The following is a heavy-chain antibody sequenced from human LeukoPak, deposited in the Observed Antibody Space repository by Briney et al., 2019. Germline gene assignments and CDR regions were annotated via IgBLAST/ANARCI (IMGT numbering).Heavy chain of an antibody. CDR3: ARLTYSTSWYYFDF. D-gene: IGHD6-13*01. CDR2: VYSSGST. J-gene: IGHJ4*02. CDR1: GGSVTRYY. V-gene: IGHV4-59*02. Sequence: SGTLSLTCTVSGGSVTRYYWSWIRQPPGKGLEWIGYVYSSGSTDYNPSLKSRVTISLDTSQNQFSLNVTSITTADTAVYYCARLTYSTSWYYFDFWGQGTLVTVSS.